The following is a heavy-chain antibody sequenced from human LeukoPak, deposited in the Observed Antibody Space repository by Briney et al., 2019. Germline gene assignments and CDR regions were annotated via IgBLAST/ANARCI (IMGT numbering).Heavy chain of an antibody. D-gene: IGHD3-22*01. CDR3: AKMYYYDTSGYYYLGWFDP. CDR1: GFTVSSTY. Sequence: PGGSLRLSCAASGFTVSSTYMSWVRQAPGKGLEWVSVIDTGDYTYYADSVKGRFTISRDNSKNTLYLQMNSLRAEDTAVYFCAKMYYYDTSGYYYLGWFDPWGQGTLVTVSS. J-gene: IGHJ5*02. CDR2: IDTGDYT. V-gene: IGHV3-66*01.